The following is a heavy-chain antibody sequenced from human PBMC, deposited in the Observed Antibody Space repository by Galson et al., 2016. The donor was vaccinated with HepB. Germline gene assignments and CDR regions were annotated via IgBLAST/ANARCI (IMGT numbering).Heavy chain of an antibody. CDR1: GFSFSSYA. J-gene: IGHJ6*02. Sequence: SLRLSCAASGFSFSSYAMSWVRQAPGKGLDWVSGITSCGTTYYADSVKGRFTISRDNSKNILYLHMKSLRDEDTAVYYCAKRPYSYGWYYGMDVWGQGTTVTVSS. CDR3: AKRPYSYGWYYGMDV. CDR2: ITSCGTT. D-gene: IGHD5-18*01. V-gene: IGHV3-23*01.